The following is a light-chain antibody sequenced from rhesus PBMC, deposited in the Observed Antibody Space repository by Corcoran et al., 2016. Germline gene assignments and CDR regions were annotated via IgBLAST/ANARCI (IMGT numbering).Light chain of an antibody. CDR1: QNINSN. V-gene: IGKV1S8*01. CDR2: TAS. CDR3: QHYYDRPFT. Sequence: DIQMTQSPSALSASVGDRVTISCRASQNINSNLAWYQQKPGKAPKVLIYTASRLQTGLPSRFSGSVSGTDFTLTINSLQPEDSATYYCQHYYDRPFTFGGGTKVDLK. J-gene: IGKJ4*01.